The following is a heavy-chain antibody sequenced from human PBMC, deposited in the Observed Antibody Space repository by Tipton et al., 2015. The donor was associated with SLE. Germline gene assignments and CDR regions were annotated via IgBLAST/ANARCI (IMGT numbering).Heavy chain of an antibody. CDR1: GFTFCDYY. Sequence: GSLRLSCAASGFTFCDYYMSWIRQAPGKGLEWVAYIRSRGTTTYYTDSVKGRLTVSRDDANNSLYLQMNSLRADDTGVYYCVRDRPQDDPKKAFDVWGQGTMVTVSS. CDR2: IRSRGTTT. D-gene: IGHD3-3*01. J-gene: IGHJ3*01. V-gene: IGHV3-11*04. CDR3: VRDRPQDDPKKAFDV.